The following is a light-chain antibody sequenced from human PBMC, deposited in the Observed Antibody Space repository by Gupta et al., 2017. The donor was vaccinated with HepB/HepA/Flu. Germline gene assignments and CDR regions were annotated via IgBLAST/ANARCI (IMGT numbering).Light chain of an antibody. V-gene: IGKV3-11*01. Sequence: VLTQSPATLSLSPGQRATLSCRASQSVSSSLAWYQQKPGQAPRLLIYDAATRATGIPARFSGTGSGTDFTLTISSLEPEDFAVYYCQQRYNWPALTFGGGTKVEI. CDR2: DAA. CDR3: QQRYNWPALT. CDR1: QSVSSS. J-gene: IGKJ4*01.